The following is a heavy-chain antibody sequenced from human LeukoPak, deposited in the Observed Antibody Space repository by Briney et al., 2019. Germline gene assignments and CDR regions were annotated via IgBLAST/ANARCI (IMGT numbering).Heavy chain of an antibody. CDR2: IFHTGST. CDR3: ARVGATGGSHGIGSYFDY. V-gene: IGHV4-30-2*01. Sequence: SETLSLTCVVSGDSISSGAYSWSWIRQPPGKGLEWIGYIFHTGSTFYNPSLKSRVTISVDTSKNQFSLKLSSVTAADTAVYYCARVGATGGSHGIGSYFDYWGQGTLVTVSS. CDR1: GDSISSGAYS. D-gene: IGHD5-18*01. J-gene: IGHJ4*02.